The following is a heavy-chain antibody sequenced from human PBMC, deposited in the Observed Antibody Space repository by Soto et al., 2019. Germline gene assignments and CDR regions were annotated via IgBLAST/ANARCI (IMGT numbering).Heavy chain of an antibody. J-gene: IGHJ5*02. D-gene: IGHD2-2*01. V-gene: IGHV3-48*02. CDR3: ARKRCRTSCPFDP. Sequence: GGSLRLSCAASGFTFSRYSMNWVRQAPGEGLEWVSYMSSSSSTIYYADSKKGRFTISRDNAKNSLYLQMNSLRDEDTAVYYCARKRCRTSCPFDPWGQGTLVTVSS. CDR2: MSSSSSTI. CDR1: GFTFSRYS.